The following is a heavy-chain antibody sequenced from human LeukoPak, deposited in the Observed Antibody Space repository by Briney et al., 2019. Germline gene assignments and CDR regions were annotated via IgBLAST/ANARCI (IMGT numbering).Heavy chain of an antibody. V-gene: IGHV3-11*05. J-gene: IGHJ2*01. CDR1: GFTFSDYY. CDR2: ISSSSSHT. Sequence: PEGSLRLSCAASGFTFSDYYMNWIRQAPGKGLEWVSYISSSSSHTKYADSVKGRFTISRDNARNSLFLQMNSLRAEDTAIYYCARADRPNWYFDLWGRGTLVTVSS. CDR3: ARADRPNWYFDL.